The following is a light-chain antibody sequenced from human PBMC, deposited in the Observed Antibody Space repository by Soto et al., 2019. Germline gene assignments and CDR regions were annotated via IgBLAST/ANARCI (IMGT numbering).Light chain of an antibody. CDR3: QHYGSSPST. CDR2: GAS. V-gene: IGKV3-20*01. CDR1: QSVSSNF. J-gene: IGKJ5*01. Sequence: EIVLTQSPGTLSSSPGERATLSCRASQSVSSNFLAWYQQKPGQAPRLLIYGASRRATGIPDRFSGSGSGTDFTLTISRLESEDFALYYCQHYGSSPSTFGQGTRLEIK.